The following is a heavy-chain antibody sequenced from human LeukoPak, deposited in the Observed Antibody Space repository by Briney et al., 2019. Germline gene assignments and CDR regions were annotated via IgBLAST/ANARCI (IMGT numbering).Heavy chain of an antibody. J-gene: IGHJ5*02. Sequence: GGSLRLSCAASGFTLSSYAMSWVRQAPGKGLEWVSAISDTGNTYHADSVKGRFTISRDSSKNTLYLQMNSLRAEDTAVYYCAKGSGRTPFDPWGQGTLVTVSS. CDR2: ISDTGNT. V-gene: IGHV3-23*01. CDR1: GFTLSSYA. CDR3: AKGSGRTPFDP. D-gene: IGHD3-10*01.